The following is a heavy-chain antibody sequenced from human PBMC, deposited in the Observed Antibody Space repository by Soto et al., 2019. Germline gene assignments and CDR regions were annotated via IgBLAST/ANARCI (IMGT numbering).Heavy chain of an antibody. D-gene: IGHD3-3*01. CDR1: GFTFTSTA. V-gene: IGHV1-58*01. CDR2: IVVGSGDT. J-gene: IGHJ6*02. CDR3: ATVGWNGYWGSYYYYGMDV. Sequence: GASVKVSCKASGFTFTSTAVQWVRQASGQRREWIGWIVVGSGDTNYAQKFQERVTITRDMSTTTAYMELSSLRSEDTAVYYCATVGWNGYWGSYYYYGMDVRGQGTTVTVSS.